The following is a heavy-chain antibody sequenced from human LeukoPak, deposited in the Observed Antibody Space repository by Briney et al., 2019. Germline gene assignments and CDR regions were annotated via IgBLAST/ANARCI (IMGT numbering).Heavy chain of an antibody. J-gene: IGHJ5*02. CDR3: ARDVSFEQLGNWFDP. D-gene: IGHD6-13*01. CDR2: IYTSGST. CDR1: GGSISSYY. Sequence: SETLSLTYTVPGGSISSYYWSWIRQPAGKGLEWIGRIYTSGSTNYNPSLKSRVTMSVDTSKNQFSLKLSSVTAADTAVYYCARDVSFEQLGNWFDPWGQGTLVTVSS. V-gene: IGHV4-4*07.